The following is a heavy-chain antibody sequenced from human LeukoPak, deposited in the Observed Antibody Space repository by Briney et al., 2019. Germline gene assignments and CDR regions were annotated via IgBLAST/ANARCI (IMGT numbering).Heavy chain of an antibody. CDR2: INPNSGVT. CDR1: AYTFSDYY. J-gene: IGHJ4*02. Sequence: ASVKVSCKASAYTFSDYYIHWVRQAPGQGLEWMGRINPNSGVTNYAKNFQGRVTITRDTSISTASMELSSLRSDDTAVYYCARQSEPKGDYWGQGTLVTVSS. CDR3: ARQSEPKGDY. V-gene: IGHV1-2*06.